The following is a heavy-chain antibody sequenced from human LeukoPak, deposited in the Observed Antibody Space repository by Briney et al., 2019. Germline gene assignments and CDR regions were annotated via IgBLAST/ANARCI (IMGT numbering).Heavy chain of an antibody. Sequence: GGSLRLSCVGSGFTFTTYTMHWVRQAAGKALEWVSAIAGNGSSIYYSGPLKGRFTISRDNAKNSVYLHMTGLSAADTAVYYCATWDDLPLDHWGQGTLVTVSS. CDR2: IAGNGSSI. CDR3: ATWDDLPLDH. J-gene: IGHJ4*02. CDR1: GFTFTTYT. V-gene: IGHV3-21*01. D-gene: IGHD1-1*01.